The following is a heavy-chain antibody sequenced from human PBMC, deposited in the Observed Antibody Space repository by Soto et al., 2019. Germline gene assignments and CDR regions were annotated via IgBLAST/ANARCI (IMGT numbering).Heavy chain of an antibody. J-gene: IGHJ4*02. CDR1: GFTFSSDW. D-gene: IGHD6-19*01. Sequence: EVQLVESGGGLVQPGGSLRVSCAASGFTFSSDWMHWVRQAPGMGLEWVSRISSDGSYTGYADAVKGRFTMSRDNAKNTLYLQMNSLRAEDTAVYYCAGFGQQWLGEYWGQGTLVNVPS. CDR2: ISSDGSYT. CDR3: AGFGQQWLGEY. V-gene: IGHV3-74*01.